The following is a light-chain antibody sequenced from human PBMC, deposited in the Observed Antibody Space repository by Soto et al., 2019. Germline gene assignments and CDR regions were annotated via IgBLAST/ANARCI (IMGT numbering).Light chain of an antibody. CDR3: QQSSNWPPGIT. Sequence: ETVMTQSPATLSVSPGERATLSCRASQSVSSALAWYQQKPGLPPRLLIYDASTRATGIPARFSGSGSGTDFTLTISSLEPEDFAVYYCQQSSNWPPGITFGGGTKVDI. V-gene: IGKV3-11*01. J-gene: IGKJ4*01. CDR2: DAS. CDR1: QSVSSA.